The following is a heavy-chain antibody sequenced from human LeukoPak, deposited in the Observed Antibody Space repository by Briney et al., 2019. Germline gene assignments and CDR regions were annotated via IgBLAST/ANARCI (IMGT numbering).Heavy chain of an antibody. D-gene: IGHD1-26*01. CDR3: ARELVGATSDY. J-gene: IGHJ4*02. CDR1: GYKFTSYY. CDR2: INPSSGGT. Sequence: ASVKVSCKASGYKFTSYYMHWVRQAPGQGLEWMGIINPSSGGTTYAQKLQGRVTMTTDTSTSTAYMELRSLRSDDTAVYYCARELVGATSDYWGQGTLVTVSS. V-gene: IGHV1-46*01.